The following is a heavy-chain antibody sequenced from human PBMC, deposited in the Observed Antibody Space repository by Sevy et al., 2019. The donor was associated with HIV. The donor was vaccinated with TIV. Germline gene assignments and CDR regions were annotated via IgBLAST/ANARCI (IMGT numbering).Heavy chain of an antibody. D-gene: IGHD6-13*01. V-gene: IGHV3-30*18. J-gene: IGHJ6*02. CDR1: GFTFSSYG. CDR2: ISYDGSNK. Sequence: GGSLRLSCAASGFTFSSYGMHWVRQAPGKGLEWVAVISYDGSNKYYADSVKGRFTISRDNSKNTLYLQMNSLRAEDTAVYYCAKDVRRIAAAGDYYYYGMDVWGQGTTVTVSS. CDR3: AKDVRRIAAAGDYYYYGMDV.